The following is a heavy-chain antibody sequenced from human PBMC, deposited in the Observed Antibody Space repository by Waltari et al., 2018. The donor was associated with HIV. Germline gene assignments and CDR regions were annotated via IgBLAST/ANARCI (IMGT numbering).Heavy chain of an antibody. Sequence: QVYLVQSGPEVQRPGASVKISCKAYGYTFINFDVNWVRQATGQWPEWLGWMNPNSGNTASPYIFEERVTMTRDVSTATAYMEMSGLTPEDTAIYYCARNSSGKGNRYFYYGLDVWGQGTPVTV. J-gene: IGHJ6*02. CDR2: MNPNSGNT. V-gene: IGHV1-8*02. CDR3: ARNSSGKGNRYFYYGLDV. CDR1: GYTFINFD. D-gene: IGHD3-22*01.